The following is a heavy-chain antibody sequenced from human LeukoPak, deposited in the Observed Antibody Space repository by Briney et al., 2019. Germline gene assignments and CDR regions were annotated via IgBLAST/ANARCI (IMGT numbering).Heavy chain of an antibody. J-gene: IGHJ4*02. Sequence: PGGSLTLSCAASGLTFSSYSMNWVRQPPGKGLEWVSSISNSSTYIYYPDSLKGRFTISRDNAKNSLYLQMNGLRAEDRAVYYCWRSSSWSFWGQGTLVTVSS. CDR1: GLTFSSYS. CDR3: WRSSSWSF. V-gene: IGHV3-21*01. D-gene: IGHD6-13*01. CDR2: ISNSSTYI.